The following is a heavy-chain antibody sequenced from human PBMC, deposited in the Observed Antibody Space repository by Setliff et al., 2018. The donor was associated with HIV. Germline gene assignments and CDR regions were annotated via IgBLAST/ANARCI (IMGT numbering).Heavy chain of an antibody. CDR2: IDHSGST. J-gene: IGHJ6*03. D-gene: IGHD3-3*01. CDR1: GGSFSGYY. Sequence: PSETLSLTCAVYGGSFSGYYWSWIRQPPGKGLEWIGEIDHSGSTNYNPSLKSRVTISVDTSKNQFSLKLSSVTAADTAVYYCARGRTYYDFWSGQDYSYYMDVWGKGTTVTVSS. V-gene: IGHV4-34*01. CDR3: ARGRTYYDFWSGQDYSYYMDV.